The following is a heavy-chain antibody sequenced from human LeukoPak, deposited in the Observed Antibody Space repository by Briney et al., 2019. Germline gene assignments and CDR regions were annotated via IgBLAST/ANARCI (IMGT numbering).Heavy chain of an antibody. CDR3: ARGLVVVTATAFDY. Sequence: SETLSLTCTVSGGSISSGGYYWSWIRQHPGKGLEWIGYIYYSGSTYYNPSLKSRVTISVDTSKNQFSLKLSSVTAADTAVYYCARGLVVVTATAFDYWGQGTLVTVSS. CDR1: GGSISSGGYY. D-gene: IGHD2-21*02. V-gene: IGHV4-31*03. CDR2: IYYSGST. J-gene: IGHJ4*02.